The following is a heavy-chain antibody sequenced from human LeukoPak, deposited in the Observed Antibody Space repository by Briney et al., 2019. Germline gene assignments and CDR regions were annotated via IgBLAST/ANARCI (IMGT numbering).Heavy chain of an antibody. CDR3: ARYSSGSCYDY. V-gene: IGHV3-64*01. Sequence: GGSLRLSCAASGFTFTTYAMHWVRQAPGRGLEYVSAISTDGGGTYYANSVKGRFTISRDNSKNTLYLQMGSLRVEDMAVYYCARYSSGSCYDYWGQGTLVTVSS. D-gene: IGHD6-13*01. CDR2: ISTDGGGT. J-gene: IGHJ4*02. CDR1: GFTFTTYA.